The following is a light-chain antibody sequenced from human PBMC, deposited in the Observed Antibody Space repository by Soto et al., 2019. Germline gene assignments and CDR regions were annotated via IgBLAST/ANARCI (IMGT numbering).Light chain of an antibody. CDR3: GTWDSSMSAGV. J-gene: IGLJ1*01. CDR1: SSNIGNNY. V-gene: IGLV1-51*01. Sequence: QSVLTQPPSVSAAPGQKVTISCSGSSSNIGNNYVSWYQQLPGTAPKLLIYDNNKRPSGIPDRFSGSKSGTSATLGITGLQNGDEADYYCGTWDSSMSAGVLGTGNKVTVL. CDR2: DNN.